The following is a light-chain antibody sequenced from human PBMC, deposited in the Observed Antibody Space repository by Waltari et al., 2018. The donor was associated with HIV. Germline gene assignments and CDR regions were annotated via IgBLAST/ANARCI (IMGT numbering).Light chain of an antibody. CDR2: EVS. J-gene: IGLJ1*01. Sequence: QSALTQPASVSGSPGQSITISCTGTSSDVGNYNVVSWYQQHPGKAPKLMIYEVSKRPSGVSNRFSGSKSANTASLTISGLQAEDEADYYCCSYAGSSTHVFGTGTKVTVL. V-gene: IGLV2-23*02. CDR1: SSDVGNYNV. CDR3: CSYAGSSTHV.